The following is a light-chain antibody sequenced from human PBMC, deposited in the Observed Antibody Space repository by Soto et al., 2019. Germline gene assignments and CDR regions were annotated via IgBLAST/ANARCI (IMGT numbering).Light chain of an antibody. Sequence: DIQMTQSPSSVSASVGDRVTITCRASQGINNWLAWYQQKPGKAPELLIYAVSYLQSGVPSRFSGSGSGTDFTLTISSLQPEDFATYFCQQYNSYPITFGQGTRLEIK. CDR3: QQYNSYPIT. CDR1: QGINNW. J-gene: IGKJ5*01. V-gene: IGKV1D-16*01. CDR2: AVS.